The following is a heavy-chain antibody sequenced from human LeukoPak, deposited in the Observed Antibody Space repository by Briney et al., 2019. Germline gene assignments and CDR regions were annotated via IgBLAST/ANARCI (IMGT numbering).Heavy chain of an antibody. V-gene: IGHV3-74*01. J-gene: IGHJ3*02. CDR3: ATTVAGTRNGFDI. CDR2: INSDGSST. D-gene: IGHD6-19*01. CDR1: GFTFNRDW. Sequence: PGGSLRLSCAASGFTFNRDWMHWVRQAPGKGLVWVSRINSDGSSTNYADSVKGRFTISRDNAKNTLHLQMNSLRAEDTAVYYCATTVAGTRNGFDIWGQGTMVTVSS.